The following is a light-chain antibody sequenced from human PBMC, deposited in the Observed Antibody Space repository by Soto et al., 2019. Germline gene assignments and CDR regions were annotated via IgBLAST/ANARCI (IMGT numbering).Light chain of an antibody. Sequence: QSVLTQPPSVPGAPGQRVTISCTGSNSNIGTGYDVHWYQQFPGTAPKLLTYGNSNRPSGVPDRFSASKSGTSASLAITGLQAEDEADYYCQSYDSSLSVVFGGGTKLTVL. CDR2: GNS. V-gene: IGLV1-40*01. J-gene: IGLJ2*01. CDR3: QSYDSSLSVV. CDR1: NSNIGTGYD.